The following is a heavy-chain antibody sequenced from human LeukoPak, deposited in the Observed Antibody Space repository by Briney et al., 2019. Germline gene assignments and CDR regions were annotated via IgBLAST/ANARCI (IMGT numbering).Heavy chain of an antibody. D-gene: IGHD3-10*01. CDR1: GYTFTSYG. V-gene: IGHV1-18*01. CDR3: ASPRHDYYGSGSGLYYYYGMDV. Sequence: GASVKVSCKASGYTFTSYGISWVRQAPGQGLEWMGWISAYNGNTNYAQKLQGRVTMTTDTSTSTAYMELRSLRSDDTAVYYCASPRHDYYGSGSGLYYYYGMDVWGQGTTVTVSS. CDR2: ISAYNGNT. J-gene: IGHJ6*02.